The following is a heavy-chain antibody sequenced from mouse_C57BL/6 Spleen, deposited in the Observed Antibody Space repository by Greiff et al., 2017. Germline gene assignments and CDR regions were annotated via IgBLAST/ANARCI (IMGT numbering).Heavy chain of an antibody. CDR1: GYTFTSYW. Sequence: VQLQQPGAELVRPGSSVKLSCKASGYTFTSYWMHWVKQRPIQGLEWIGNIDPSDSETHYNQKFKDKATLTVDKSSSTAYMQLSSLTSEDSAVYYCARSLYDYDKFAYWGQGTLVTVSA. CDR3: ARSLYDYDKFAY. CDR2: IDPSDSET. D-gene: IGHD2-4*01. J-gene: IGHJ3*01. V-gene: IGHV1-52*01.